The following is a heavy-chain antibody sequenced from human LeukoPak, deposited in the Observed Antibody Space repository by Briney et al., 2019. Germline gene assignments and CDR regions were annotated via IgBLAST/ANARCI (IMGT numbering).Heavy chain of an antibody. Sequence: PAETLSLTCSVSGGSMFSYYCNWITQSPGKGLEWIGFVYSNGMTTYNPSLRSRGTISIAPSRNQFSLRLTSVTAADTATYYCTRRAYYDSSGYNPTAGYFDLWGRGTLVTVSS. D-gene: IGHD3-22*01. CDR1: GGSMFSYY. CDR2: VYSNGMT. J-gene: IGHJ2*01. V-gene: IGHV4-4*08. CDR3: TRRAYYDSSGYNPTAGYFDL.